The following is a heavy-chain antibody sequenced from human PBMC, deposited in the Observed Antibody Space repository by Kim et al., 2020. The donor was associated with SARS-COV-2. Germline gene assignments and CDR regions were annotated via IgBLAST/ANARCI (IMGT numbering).Heavy chain of an antibody. Sequence: GGSLRLSCAASGFTFSSFAMTWVRQAPGKGLEWVSILRDSGGDTFYADSVKGRFTISRDNSKNTLYLQMNSLRAEDTAVYYCAKRGIPARGQWYIDLWGRGTMVTVSS. CDR1: GFTFSSFA. CDR2: LRDSGGDT. J-gene: IGHJ2*01. CDR3: AKRGIPARGQWYIDL. V-gene: IGHV3-23*01. D-gene: IGHD6-13*01.